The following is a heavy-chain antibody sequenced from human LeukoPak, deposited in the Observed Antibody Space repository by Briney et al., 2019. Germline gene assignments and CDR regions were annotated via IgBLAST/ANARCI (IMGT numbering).Heavy chain of an antibody. CDR1: GITLSNYS. Sequence: SGGSLRLSCAPSGITLSNYSMNSVRQAPGKGLGWVSYISSSGRTIYYADSVKGRFTISRDNAKNSLYLQMNSLRAEDTAVYYCTRGSGYSYGYRPPFYYYMDVWGKGTTVTVSS. CDR2: ISSSGRTI. V-gene: IGHV3-48*01. J-gene: IGHJ6*03. CDR3: TRGSGYSYGYRPPFYYYMDV. D-gene: IGHD5-18*01.